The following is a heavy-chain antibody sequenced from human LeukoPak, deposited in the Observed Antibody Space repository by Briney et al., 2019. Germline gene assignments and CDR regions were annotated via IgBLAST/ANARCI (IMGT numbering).Heavy chain of an antibody. D-gene: IGHD1-26*01. CDR1: GGSFSGYY. Sequence: SETLSLTCAVYGGSFSGYYWSWIRQPPGKGLEWIGEINHSGSTNYNPSLKSRVTISVDTSKNQFSLKLSSVTAADTAVYYCARRGSGSYYRRSPFDYWGQGTLVTVSS. CDR3: ARRGSGSYYRRSPFDY. V-gene: IGHV4-34*01. J-gene: IGHJ4*02. CDR2: INHSGST.